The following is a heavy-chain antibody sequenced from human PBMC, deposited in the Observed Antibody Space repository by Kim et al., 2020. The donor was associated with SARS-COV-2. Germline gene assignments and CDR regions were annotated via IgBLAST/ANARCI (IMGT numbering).Heavy chain of an antibody. Sequence: GGSLRLSCAASGFTFTTAWLTWVRQAPGKGLEWIAHIRPTSDGGATDYTPPVKGRFTISRDDSINTVFLQMNSLRTEDTALYYCATGGHYHGDWGRGTLVTVSS. J-gene: IGHJ4*01. CDR1: GFTFTTAW. CDR3: ATGGHYHGD. V-gene: IGHV3-15*01. CDR2: IRPTSDGGAT. D-gene: IGHD4-17*01.